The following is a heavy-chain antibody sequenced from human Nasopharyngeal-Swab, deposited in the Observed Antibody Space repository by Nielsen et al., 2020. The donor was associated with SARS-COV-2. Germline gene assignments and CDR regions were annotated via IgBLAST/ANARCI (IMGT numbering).Heavy chain of an antibody. CDR3: ARLHYYYDSSGFGY. J-gene: IGHJ4*02. CDR2: ISSSGGST. D-gene: IGHD3-22*01. V-gene: IGHV3-23*01. CDR1: GFTFNNYN. Sequence: GGSLRLSFAASGFTFNNYNFNWVRQAPGKGLEWVSAISSSGGSTYYADSVKGRFTISRDNSKNTLYLQMHSLRADDTAVYYCARLHYYYDSSGFGYWGQGTLVTVSS.